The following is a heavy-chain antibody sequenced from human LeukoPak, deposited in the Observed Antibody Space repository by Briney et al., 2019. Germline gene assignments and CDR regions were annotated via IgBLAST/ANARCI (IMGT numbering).Heavy chain of an antibody. CDR3: ASGGIYYGAAFDF. J-gene: IGHJ4*02. V-gene: IGHV3-20*04. Sequence: GGSLRLSCAASGFTFSTYGMSWVRQAPGKGLEWVSGINWNGGSTGYADSVKGRFTISRDNAKNSLYLQMNSLRAEDTALYYCASGGIYYGAAFDFWGQGTLVTVSS. CDR1: GFTFSTYG. D-gene: IGHD1-26*01. CDR2: INWNGGST.